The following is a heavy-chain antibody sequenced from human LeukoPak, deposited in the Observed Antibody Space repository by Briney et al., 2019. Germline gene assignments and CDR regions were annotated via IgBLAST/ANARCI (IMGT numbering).Heavy chain of an antibody. V-gene: IGHV3-30*18. D-gene: IGHD3-10*01. Sequence: GGSLRLSCAASGFTFSSYGMHWVRQAPGKGLEWVAVISYDGSNKYYADSVKGRFTISRDNSKNTLYLQMNSLRAEDTAVYYCAKDLSKLAYGLGTYFDYWGQGTLVTVSS. J-gene: IGHJ4*02. CDR2: ISYDGSNK. CDR1: GFTFSSYG. CDR3: AKDLSKLAYGLGTYFDY.